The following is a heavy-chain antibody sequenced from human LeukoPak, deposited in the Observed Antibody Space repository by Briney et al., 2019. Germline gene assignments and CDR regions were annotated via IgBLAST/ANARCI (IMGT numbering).Heavy chain of an antibody. J-gene: IGHJ4*02. CDR3: AKDLDTAMVGALSS. Sequence: PGGSLRLSCAASGFTFDDYTMHWVRQAPGKGLEWVSLISWDGGSTYYADSVKGRFTISRDNSKNSLYLQMNSLRTEDTALYYCAKDLDTAMVGALSSWGQGTLVTVSS. CDR1: GFTFDDYT. D-gene: IGHD5-18*01. V-gene: IGHV3-43*01. CDR2: ISWDGGST.